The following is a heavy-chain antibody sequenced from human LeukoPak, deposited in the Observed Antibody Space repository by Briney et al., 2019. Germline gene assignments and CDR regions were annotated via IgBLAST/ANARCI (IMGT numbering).Heavy chain of an antibody. CDR1: GYSFTGYS. CDR3: ARGVSGGGCPLLDS. J-gene: IGHJ4*02. Sequence: ASVKVSCKASGYSFTGYSINWLRQAPGQGLEWVGMIRVKTGDTTYAQKFQGRVTVTRDTTISTAYLQLSRLTSDDTAIYFCARGVSGGGCPLLDSWGQGALVTVSS. V-gene: IGHV1-2*02. D-gene: IGHD4-23*01. CDR2: IRVKTGDT.